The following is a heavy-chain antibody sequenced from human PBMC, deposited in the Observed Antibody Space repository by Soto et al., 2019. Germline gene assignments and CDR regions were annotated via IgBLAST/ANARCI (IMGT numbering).Heavy chain of an antibody. CDR2: INHSGST. V-gene: IGHV4-34*01. CDR3: ARVTHLIPAAYYYYGMDV. J-gene: IGHJ6*02. CDR1: GGSISSYY. Sequence: SETLSLTCTVSGGSISSYYWSWIRQPPGRGLEWIGEINHSGSTNYNPSLKSRVTISVDTSKNQFSLKLSSVTAADTAVYYCARVTHLIPAAYYYYGMDVWGQGTTVTVSS. D-gene: IGHD2-2*01.